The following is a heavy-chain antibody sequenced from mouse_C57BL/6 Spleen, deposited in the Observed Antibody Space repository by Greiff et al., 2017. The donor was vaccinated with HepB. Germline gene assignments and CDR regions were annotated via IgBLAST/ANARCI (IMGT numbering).Heavy chain of an antibody. CDR2: IDPSDSYT. Sequence: QVQLQQPGAELVKPGASVKLSCKASGYTFTSYWMQWVKQRPGQGLEWIGEIDPSDSYTNSNQKFKGKATLTVDTSSSTAYMQLSSLTSEDSAVYYCASLRDWGQGTLVTVSA. J-gene: IGHJ3*01. V-gene: IGHV1-50*01. CDR1: GYTFTSYW. CDR3: ASLRD. D-gene: IGHD1-1*01.